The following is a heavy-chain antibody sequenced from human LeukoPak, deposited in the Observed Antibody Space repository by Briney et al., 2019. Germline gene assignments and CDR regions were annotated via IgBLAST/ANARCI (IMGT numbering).Heavy chain of an antibody. D-gene: IGHD1-26*01. J-gene: IGHJ4*02. Sequence: PGGSLRLSCAPSGFIFDDYAMNWVRQAPGKGREWLGFITSKAYGGTTDRAASVKRMFSISRDESKPIAYLQMNSLKIEDTGVYYCTREGERGGSYWGGDSWGQGTLVTVSS. CDR2: ITSKAYGGTT. CDR3: TREGERGGSYWGGDS. CDR1: GFIFDDYA. V-gene: IGHV3-49*04.